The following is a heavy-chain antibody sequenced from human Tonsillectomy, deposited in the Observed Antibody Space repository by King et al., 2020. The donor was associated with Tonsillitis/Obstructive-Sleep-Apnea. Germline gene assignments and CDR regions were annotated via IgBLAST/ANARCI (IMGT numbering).Heavy chain of an antibody. CDR1: GYTLSDLS. J-gene: IGHJ6*02. Sequence: QLVQSGAEVKKPGASVKVSCKVSGYTLSDLSMHWVRQAPGKGLEWMGGFDPEDGETIYARNFQGRVTMTEDTSTDTAYMELSSLRAEDTAVYYCATNDFWIGSGSGMDVWGQGTTVTVSS. D-gene: IGHD3-3*01. CDR3: ATNDFWIGSGSGMDV. V-gene: IGHV1-24*01. CDR2: FDPEDGET.